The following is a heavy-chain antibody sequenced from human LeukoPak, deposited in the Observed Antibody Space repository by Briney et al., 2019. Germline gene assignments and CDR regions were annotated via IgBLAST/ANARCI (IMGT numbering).Heavy chain of an antibody. CDR2: TSYDGSNK. D-gene: IGHD1-1*01. CDR1: GFTFSSYA. Sequence: GGSLRLSCAASGFTFSSYAMHWVRQAPGKGLEWVAVTSYDGSNKYYADSVKGRFTISRDNSKNTLYLQMNSLRAEDTAVYYCARVPSPQLGYFDYWGQGTLVTVSS. CDR3: ARVPSPQLGYFDY. V-gene: IGHV3-30-3*01. J-gene: IGHJ4*02.